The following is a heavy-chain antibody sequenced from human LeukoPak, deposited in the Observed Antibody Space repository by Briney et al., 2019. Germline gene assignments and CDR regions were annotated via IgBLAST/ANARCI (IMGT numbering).Heavy chain of an antibody. CDR1: GCSISTYY. Sequence: PSETLSLTCTVSGCSISTYYWSWIWQPPGKGLEWIGYIYYSGSANYNPSHKSRVTISVNTSKNPFSLKLSSVTAADTAVFYCARGYGSGKYFDYWGQGTLVTVSS. J-gene: IGHJ4*02. CDR3: ARGYGSGKYFDY. D-gene: IGHD3-10*01. V-gene: IGHV4-59*01. CDR2: IYYSGSA.